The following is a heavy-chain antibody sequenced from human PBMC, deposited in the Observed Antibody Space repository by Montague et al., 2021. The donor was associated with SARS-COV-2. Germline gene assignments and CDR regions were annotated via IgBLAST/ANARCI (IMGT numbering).Heavy chain of an antibody. CDR3: AGGQRRFPF. CDR2: ISYSGTT. CDR1: GDSMDNYY. V-gene: IGHV4-59*01. Sequence: SETLSLTCSVSGDSMDNYYWSWIRQPPGQGPEIIGYISYSGTTGYSPSLRSRVPISIDMSNYQFSLQLTSLASADTAVCYCAGGQRRFPFWGQGKLVTVSS. J-gene: IGHJ4*02. D-gene: IGHD3-10*01.